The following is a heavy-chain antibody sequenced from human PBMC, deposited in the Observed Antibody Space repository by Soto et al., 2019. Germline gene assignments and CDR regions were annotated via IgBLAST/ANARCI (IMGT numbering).Heavy chain of an antibody. V-gene: IGHV1-69*13. CDR2: IMPICGTA. J-gene: IGHJ3*02. CDR1: GGTCSSYA. Sequence: SVKVSCKASGGTCSSYAISWVRQAPGQGLEWMGGIMPICGTANYAQKFQGGVTITADESTSTAYMELSSLRSEDTAVYYCARDRLTYYDILTGYYTVPRDAFDIWGQGTMVTVS. D-gene: IGHD3-9*01. CDR3: ARDRLTYYDILTGYYTVPRDAFDI.